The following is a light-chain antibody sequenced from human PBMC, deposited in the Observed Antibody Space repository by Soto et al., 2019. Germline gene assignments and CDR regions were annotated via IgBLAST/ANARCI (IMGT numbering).Light chain of an antibody. Sequence: VLTQSPVTVSLSPGETATLFCKASQSVGIYFGWFQQKPGQAPRVLIYDATNRAGGVPDRFSGSGSGTDFTLTISSLEAEDSAVDYCQQRYIWPPLTFGGGTKLEIK. CDR3: QQRYIWPPLT. J-gene: IGKJ4*01. CDR2: DAT. V-gene: IGKV3-11*01. CDR1: QSVGIY.